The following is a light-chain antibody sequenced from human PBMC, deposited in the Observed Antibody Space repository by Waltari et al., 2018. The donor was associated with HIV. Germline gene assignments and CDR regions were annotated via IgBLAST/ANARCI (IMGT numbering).Light chain of an antibody. CDR3: QQYYGTPLT. V-gene: IGKV4-1*01. CDR2: WAS. CDR1: QSVLYNSNTKNY. Sequence: DIVMTQSPDSLAVSLGERATINCKSSQSVLYNSNTKNYLAWYQRKPGQPPKLLIYWASTRESGVPDRFSGSGSGTDFTLTISSLQAEDVAVYYCQQYYGTPLTFGGGTKVEIK. J-gene: IGKJ4*01.